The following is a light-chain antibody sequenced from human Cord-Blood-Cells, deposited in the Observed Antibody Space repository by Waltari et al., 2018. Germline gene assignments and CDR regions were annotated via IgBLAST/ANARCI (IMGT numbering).Light chain of an antibody. V-gene: IGKV2-29*02. CDR3: MQGIHLPIT. CDR2: EVS. Sequence: DIVMTQTPHSLSVTPAQPASISCKSSQSLLHSDGKTYLYGYLQNPGQSPPLLIYEVSSRLAGVPDRFSGSGSGTDVTLKLSRVEAEDVGVYYCMQGIHLPITFGQGTRLEIK. CDR1: QSLLHSDGKTY. J-gene: IGKJ5*01.